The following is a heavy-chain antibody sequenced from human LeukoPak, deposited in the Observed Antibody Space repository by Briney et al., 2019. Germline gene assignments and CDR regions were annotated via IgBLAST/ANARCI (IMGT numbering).Heavy chain of an antibody. J-gene: IGHJ4*02. CDR1: GFTFSDYY. V-gene: IGHV3-11*04. CDR3: ARVVRNYYDSSGLDY. Sequence: GGSLRLSCAASGFTFSDYYMSWIRQAPGKGLEWVSYISSSSSTIYYADSVKGRFTISRDNAKNSLYLQMNSLRAGDTAVYYCARVVRNYYDSSGLDYWGQETLVTVSS. CDR2: ISSSSSTI. D-gene: IGHD3-22*01.